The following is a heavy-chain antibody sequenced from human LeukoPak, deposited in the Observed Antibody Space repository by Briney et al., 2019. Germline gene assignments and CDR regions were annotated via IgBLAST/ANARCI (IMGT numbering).Heavy chain of an antibody. J-gene: IGHJ6*03. Sequence: ASVKVSCKVSGYTLTELSMHWVRQAPGQGLEWMGWLSAHIDDTRYSQKFQGRVTVTIDTSTTTAYMELRNLRSDDTAVYFCARVAFSKYHYYMDVWGKGTTVTVSS. V-gene: IGHV1-24*01. CDR3: ARVAFSKYHYYMDV. CDR2: LSAHIDDT. D-gene: IGHD4-11*01. CDR1: GYTLTELS.